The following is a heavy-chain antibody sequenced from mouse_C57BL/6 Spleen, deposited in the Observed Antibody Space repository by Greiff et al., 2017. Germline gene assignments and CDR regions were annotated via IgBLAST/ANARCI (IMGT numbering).Heavy chain of an antibody. CDR3: ASGGLLFAY. J-gene: IGHJ3*01. CDR1: GFTFSSYA. D-gene: IGHD3-1*01. CDR2: ISDGGSYT. V-gene: IGHV5-4*03. Sequence: EVKLMESGGGLVKPGGSLKLSCAASGFTFSSYAMSWVRQTPEKRLEWVATISDGGSYTYYPDNVKGRFTISRDNAKNNLYLQMSHLKSEDTAMYYCASGGLLFAYWGQGTLVTVSA.